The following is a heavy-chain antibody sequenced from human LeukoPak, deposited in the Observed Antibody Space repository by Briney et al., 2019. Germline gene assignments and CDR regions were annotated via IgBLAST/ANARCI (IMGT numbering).Heavy chain of an antibody. CDR2: INHSGST. CDR3: ARELYDYVWGSYLDY. J-gene: IGHJ4*02. Sequence: SETLSLTCAVYGGSFSGYYWSWIRQPPGKGLEWIGEINHSGSTNYNPSLKSRVTISVDTSKNQFSLKLSSVTAADTAVYYCARELYDYVWGSYLDYWGQGTLVTVSP. CDR1: GGSFSGYY. V-gene: IGHV4-34*01. D-gene: IGHD3-16*02.